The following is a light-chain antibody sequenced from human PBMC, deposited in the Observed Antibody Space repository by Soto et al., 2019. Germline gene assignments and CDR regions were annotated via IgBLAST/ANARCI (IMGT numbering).Light chain of an antibody. CDR1: SWHSSYA. Sequence: QPVLTQSPSASASLGASVNLTCTLSSWHSSYAIAWHQQQPEKGPRYLMKLNSDGSHSKGDGIPDRFSGSSSGAERYLTISSLQSEDEADYYCQTWGTGIHIATGTKVIVL. V-gene: IGLV4-69*01. CDR3: QTWGTGIH. J-gene: IGLJ1*01. CDR2: LNSDGSH.